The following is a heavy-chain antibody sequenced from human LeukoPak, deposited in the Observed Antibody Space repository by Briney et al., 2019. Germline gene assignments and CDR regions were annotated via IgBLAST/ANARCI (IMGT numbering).Heavy chain of an antibody. CDR2: INPNSGGT. CDR3: ARWDTAMVRFDY. D-gene: IGHD5-18*01. CDR1: GYTFTGYY. J-gene: IGHJ4*02. V-gene: IGHV1-2*06. Sequence: ASVKVSCKASGYTFTGYYMHWERQAPGQGLEWMGRINPNSGGTNYAQKFQGRVTMTRDTSISTAYMELSRLRSDDTAVYYCARWDTAMVRFDYWGQGTLVTVSS.